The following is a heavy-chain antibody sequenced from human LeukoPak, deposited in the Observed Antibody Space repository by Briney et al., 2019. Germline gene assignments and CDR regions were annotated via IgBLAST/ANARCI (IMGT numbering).Heavy chain of an antibody. D-gene: IGHD2-15*01. J-gene: IGHJ4*02. CDR3: ARQASYCSGGSCYHPDY. Sequence: AGESLQISCKGSGYIFTSYWIGWVRQLPGKGLEWMGIIYPGDSDTRYSPSFQGQVTISADKSISTAYLQWSSLKASDTAMYYCARQASYCSGGSCYHPDYWGQGTLVTVSS. V-gene: IGHV5-51*01. CDR2: IYPGDSDT. CDR1: GYIFTSYW.